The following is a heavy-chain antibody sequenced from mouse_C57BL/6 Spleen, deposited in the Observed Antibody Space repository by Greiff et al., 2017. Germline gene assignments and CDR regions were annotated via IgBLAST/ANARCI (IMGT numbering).Heavy chain of an antibody. CDR1: GYTFTSYW. CDR3: ARSETTVVEDYFDD. Sequence: QVHVKQSGAELAKPGASVKLSCKASGYTFTSYWMHWVKQRPGQGLEWIGYINPSSGYTKYNQKFKDKATLTADKSSSTAYMQLSSLTYEDSAAYYCARSETTVVEDYFDDWGQGTTLTVSS. CDR2: INPSSGYT. J-gene: IGHJ2*01. D-gene: IGHD1-1*01. V-gene: IGHV1-7*01.